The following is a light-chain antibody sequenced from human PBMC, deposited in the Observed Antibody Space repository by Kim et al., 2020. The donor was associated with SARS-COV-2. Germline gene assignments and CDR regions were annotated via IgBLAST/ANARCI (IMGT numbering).Light chain of an antibody. CDR2: GEN. CDR1: SLRNHY. J-gene: IGLJ2*01. V-gene: IGLV3-19*01. CDR3: NSPDSSINPLV. Sequence: LGQTVTITCQGDSLRNHYASWYQQKPGQAPLLVIYGENVRPSGIPDRFSGSTSRSTASLTITGAQAEDEASYFCNSPDSSINPLVFGGGTQLTVL.